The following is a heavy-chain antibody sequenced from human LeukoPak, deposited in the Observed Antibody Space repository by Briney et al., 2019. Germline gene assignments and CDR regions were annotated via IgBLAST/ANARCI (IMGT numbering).Heavy chain of an antibody. J-gene: IGHJ4*02. CDR1: GFTFSSYG. V-gene: IGHV3-30*02. D-gene: IGHD1-26*01. Sequence: GGSLRLSCAASGFTFSSYGMHWVRQAPGKGLEWVAFIRYDGSNKYYADSVKGRFTISRDNSKNTLYLQMNSLRAEDTAVYYCAKDRPRYSGSYYDYWGQGTLVTVSS. CDR2: IRYDGSNK. CDR3: AKDRPRYSGSYYDY.